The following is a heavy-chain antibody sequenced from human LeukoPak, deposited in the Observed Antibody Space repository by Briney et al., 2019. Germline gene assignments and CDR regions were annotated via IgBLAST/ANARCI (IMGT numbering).Heavy chain of an antibody. CDR1: GYTFVDYG. J-gene: IGHJ4*02. D-gene: IGHD6-13*01. Sequence: ASVKVSCKASGYTFVDYGISWVRQAPGQGLEWMGWISADIGNTNYAQKFQGRVTMTRDRSTSTGYMELTSLTSDDTAVYYCARDFRIAAAGHSILGYWGQGTLVTVSS. CDR2: ISADIGNT. V-gene: IGHV1-18*01. CDR3: ARDFRIAAAGHSILGY.